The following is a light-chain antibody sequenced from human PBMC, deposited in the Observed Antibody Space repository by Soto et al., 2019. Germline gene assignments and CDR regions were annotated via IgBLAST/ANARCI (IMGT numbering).Light chain of an antibody. CDR3: QQRSNWPPIT. V-gene: IGKV3D-20*02. J-gene: IGKJ5*01. CDR2: GAS. CDR1: QSVSSSD. Sequence: EVVLTQSPGTLSLSPGERATLSCRASQSVSSSDLAWYQQKPGQAPRLLISGASNRATGTPDRFSGSGSGTDFTLTITSLEPEDFAVYYCQQRSNWPPITFGQGTRLAI.